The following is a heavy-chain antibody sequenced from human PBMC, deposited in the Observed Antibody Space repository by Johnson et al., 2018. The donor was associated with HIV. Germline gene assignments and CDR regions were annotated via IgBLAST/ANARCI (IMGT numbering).Heavy chain of an antibody. CDR2: VSYDGNNK. V-gene: IGHV3-30*18. D-gene: IGHD7-27*01. J-gene: IGHJ3*02. CDR3: AKDQGYWGDDAFDI. Sequence: QVQLVESGGGVVQPGRSLRLSCAASGFIFSDYAIHWVRQAPGQGLEWVSVVSYDGNNKYYTDSVKGRFTISRDNSKNTLYLQMNSQRAEDTAVYYCAKDQGYWGDDAFDIWGQGTMVTVSS. CDR1: GFIFSDYA.